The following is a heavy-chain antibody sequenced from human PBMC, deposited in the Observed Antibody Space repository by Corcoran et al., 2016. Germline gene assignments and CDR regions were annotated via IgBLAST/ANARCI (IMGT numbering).Heavy chain of an antibody. CDR3: ARGGGGRQYFDY. J-gene: IGHJ4*01. D-gene: IGHD3-16*01. CDR1: GDSVSSHSAN. Sequence: QVQLQQSGPGLMKPSQTLSLTCAISGDSVSSHSANWNWIRQSPSRGLEWLGRTYYRSKWNNEYKGSMKSRITINPDTSKNQVSLQLNGVTHADTAVYYCARGGGGRQYFDYWGHGILVTVSS. CDR2: TYYRSKWNN. V-gene: IGHV6-1*01.